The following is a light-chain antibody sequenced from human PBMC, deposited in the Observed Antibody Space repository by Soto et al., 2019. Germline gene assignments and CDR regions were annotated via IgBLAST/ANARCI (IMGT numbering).Light chain of an antibody. J-gene: IGKJ4*01. V-gene: IGKV3-11*01. CDR3: QNYENVPFA. CDR1: QSIDRY. Sequence: EIVLTQSPATLSLSPGERATLSCRASQSIDRYLAWYQQKPGQAPRLLIYEASNRATGIPPRFSGSGSGTDFTLTISSLEPEDVATYYCQNYENVPFAFGGGTKAEIK. CDR2: EAS.